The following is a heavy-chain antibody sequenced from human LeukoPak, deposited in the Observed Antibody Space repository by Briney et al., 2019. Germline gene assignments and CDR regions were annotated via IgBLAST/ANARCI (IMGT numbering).Heavy chain of an antibody. CDR1: GFSFSTST. D-gene: IGHD5-24*01. J-gene: IGHJ4*02. CDR3: ASQRWLQSSFDY. Sequence: PGGSLRLSCAASGFSFSTSTMNWVRQAPGEGLEWVSSISSSSRTRYYTDSVKGRFTISRDNAKNTLYLQMNSLRAEDTAVYYCASQRWLQSSFDYWGQGSLVTVSS. CDR2: ISSSSRTR. V-gene: IGHV3-21*01.